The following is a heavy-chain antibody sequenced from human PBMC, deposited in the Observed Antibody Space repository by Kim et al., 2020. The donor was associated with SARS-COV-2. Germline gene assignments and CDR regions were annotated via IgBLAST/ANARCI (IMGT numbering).Heavy chain of an antibody. CDR3: ARDIVGYSYGMDV. CDR2: INPNSGGT. CDR1: GYTFTGYY. D-gene: IGHD3-22*01. Sequence: ASVKVSCKASGYTFTGYYMHWVRQAPGQGLEWMGRINPNSGGTNYAQKFQGRVTMTRDTSISTAYMELSRLRSDDTAVYYCARDIVGYSYGMDVWGQGTTVTVSS. V-gene: IGHV1-2*06. J-gene: IGHJ6*02.